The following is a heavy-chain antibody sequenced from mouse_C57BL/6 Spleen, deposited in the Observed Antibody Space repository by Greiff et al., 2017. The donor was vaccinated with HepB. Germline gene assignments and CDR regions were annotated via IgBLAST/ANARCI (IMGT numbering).Heavy chain of an antibody. J-gene: IGHJ2*01. CDR2: IYPGDGDT. CDR3: ARLTNDGYYDCDY. V-gene: IGHV1-80*01. Sequence: VQLQQSGAELVKPGASVKISCKASGYAFSSYWMNWVKQRPGKGLEWIGQIYPGDGDTNYNGKFKGKATLTADKSSSTAYMQLSSLASEDSAVYFCARLTNDGYYDCDYWGQGTTLTVSS. CDR1: GYAFSSYW. D-gene: IGHD2-3*01.